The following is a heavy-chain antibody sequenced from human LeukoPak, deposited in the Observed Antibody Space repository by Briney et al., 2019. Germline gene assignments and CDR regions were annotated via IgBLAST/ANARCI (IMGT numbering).Heavy chain of an antibody. J-gene: IGHJ3*02. CDR3: AKDQGGAFDI. V-gene: IGHV3-23*01. CDR1: GFTFSSYA. D-gene: IGHD3-16*01. CDR2: ISGSGGST. Sequence: GASLRLSCAASGFTFSSYAMSWVRQAPGKGLEWVSAISGSGGSTYYADSVKGRFTISRDNSKNTLYLRMNSLRAEDTAVYYCAKDQGGAFDIWGQGTMVTVSS.